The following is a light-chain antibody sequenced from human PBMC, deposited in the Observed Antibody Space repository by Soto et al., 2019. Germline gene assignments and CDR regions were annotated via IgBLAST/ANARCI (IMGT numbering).Light chain of an antibody. J-gene: IGKJ2*01. CDR3: QQFDDSRPAFT. CDR2: GAS. CDR1: QTVNSRY. Sequence: ESMLMQSPGTLSLSPGERATLSCRASQTVNSRYLNWYQHKPGQAPRLLIYGASIRAAGIPDRFSGSRSGADFSLTITRLEPEDSAVYYCQQFDDSRPAFTFGQGTKLEI. V-gene: IGKV3-20*01.